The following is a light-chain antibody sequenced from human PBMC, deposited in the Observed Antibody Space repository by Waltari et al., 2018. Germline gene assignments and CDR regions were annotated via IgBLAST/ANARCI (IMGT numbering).Light chain of an antibody. Sequence: EVVVTQSPGTLSLSPGEGATLSCRASQSVSSSYLAWYHHKPGQAPRLLIFGTSSRATGIPDRFSGSGSGADFTLTISGLEPEDFAVYNCHQYGDSPGMFGQGTQVEIK. V-gene: IGKV3-20*01. CDR3: HQYGDSPGM. CDR2: GTS. CDR1: QSVSSSY. J-gene: IGKJ1*01.